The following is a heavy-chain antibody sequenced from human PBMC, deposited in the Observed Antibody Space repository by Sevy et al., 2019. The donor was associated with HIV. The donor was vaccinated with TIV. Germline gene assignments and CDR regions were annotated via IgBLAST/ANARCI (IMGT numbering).Heavy chain of an antibody. CDR1: EFTFSSYW. Sequence: GGSLRLSCAASEFTFSSYWMSWVRQAPGKGLEWVANIKQDGSEKYYVDSVKGRFTISRDNAKNSLYLQMNSLRAEDTAVYYCARENPSSWYDYWGQGTLVTVSS. J-gene: IGHJ4*02. CDR2: IKQDGSEK. D-gene: IGHD6-13*01. V-gene: IGHV3-7*01. CDR3: ARENPSSWYDY.